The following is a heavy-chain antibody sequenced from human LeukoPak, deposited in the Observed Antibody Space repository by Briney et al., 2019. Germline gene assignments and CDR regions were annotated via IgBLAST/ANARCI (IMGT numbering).Heavy chain of an antibody. V-gene: IGHV4-39*01. CDR1: GGSISSSSYY. CDR2: IYYSGST. CDR3: ASYSGYDLTVDY. Sequence: SETLSLTCTVSGGSISSSSYYWGWIRQPPGKGLEWIGSIYYSGSTYYNPSLKSRVTISVGTSKNQFSLKLSSVTAADTAVYYCASYSGYDLTVDYWGQGTLVTVSS. J-gene: IGHJ4*02. D-gene: IGHD5-12*01.